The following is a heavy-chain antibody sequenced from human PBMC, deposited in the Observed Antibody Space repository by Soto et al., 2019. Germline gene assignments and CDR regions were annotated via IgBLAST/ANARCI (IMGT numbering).Heavy chain of an antibody. D-gene: IGHD3-22*01. CDR2: IFPSDSDT. J-gene: IGHJ5*02. CDR1: GYRFTSYW. Sequence: GESLKISCRTSGYRFTSYWIALVRQMPGKGLEWMGIIFPSDSDTRYSPSSQGQVTISADRSTSTVFLQWASLKASDTAVYFCARKDKSGYFNWFDPWGQGTLVTVSS. V-gene: IGHV5-51*01. CDR3: ARKDKSGYFNWFDP.